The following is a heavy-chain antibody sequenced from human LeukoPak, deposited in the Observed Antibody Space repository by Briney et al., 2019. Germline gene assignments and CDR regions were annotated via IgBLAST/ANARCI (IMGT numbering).Heavy chain of an antibody. J-gene: IGHJ3*02. Sequence: KPSETLSLTCTVSGGSISSSSYYWGWIRQSPGKGLEWIGSIYYSGSTYYNPSLKSRVTISVDTSKNQFSLKLSSVTAADTAVFYCARHEDIVVVPAAIHAFDIWGQGTMVTVSS. CDR2: IYYSGST. CDR3: ARHEDIVVVPAAIHAFDI. D-gene: IGHD2-2*02. CDR1: GGSISSSSYY. V-gene: IGHV4-39*01.